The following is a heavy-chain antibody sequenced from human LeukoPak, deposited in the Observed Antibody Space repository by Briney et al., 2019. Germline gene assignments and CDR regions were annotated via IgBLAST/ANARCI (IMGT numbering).Heavy chain of an antibody. CDR1: GGSFSGYY. D-gene: IGHD6-13*01. CDR3: ARGKYSSSWYLEFLPKPYNWFDP. CDR2: INHSGST. Sequence: SETLSLTCAVYGGSFSGYYWSWIRQPPGKGLEWIGEINHSGSTNYNPPLKSRVTISVDTSKNQFSLKLSSVTAADTAVYYCARGKYSSSWYLEFLPKPYNWFDPWGQGTLVTVSS. J-gene: IGHJ5*02. V-gene: IGHV4-34*01.